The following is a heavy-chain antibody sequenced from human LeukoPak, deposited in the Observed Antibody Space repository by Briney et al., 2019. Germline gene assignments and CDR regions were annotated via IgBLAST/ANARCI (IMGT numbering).Heavy chain of an antibody. CDR1: GGSISGYY. CDR3: ARLKDHGDSDY. D-gene: IGHD4-17*01. V-gene: IGHV4-59*08. J-gene: IGHJ4*02. Sequence: SETLSLTCTVSGGSISGYYWTWIRQPPGKGLQWIGYIHYTGSPKYNPSLESRVTISVDTSKNQFSLRLTSVTAADTAVYYCARLKDHGDSDYWGQGTLVTVT. CDR2: IHYTGSP.